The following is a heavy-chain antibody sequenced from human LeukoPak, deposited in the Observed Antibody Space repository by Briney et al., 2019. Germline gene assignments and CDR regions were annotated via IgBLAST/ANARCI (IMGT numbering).Heavy chain of an antibody. CDR3: ARVGVVPAAPSIYYYYYMDV. CDR2: IYYSGST. CDR1: GGSISSYY. V-gene: IGHV4-59*01. D-gene: IGHD2-2*01. J-gene: IGHJ6*03. Sequence: SETLSLTCTVSGGSISSYYWSWIRQPPGKGLAWIGYIYYSGSTKYNPSLKSRVTISVDTSKNQFSLKLSSVTAADTAVYYCARVGVVPAAPSIYYYYYMDVWGKGTTVTVSS.